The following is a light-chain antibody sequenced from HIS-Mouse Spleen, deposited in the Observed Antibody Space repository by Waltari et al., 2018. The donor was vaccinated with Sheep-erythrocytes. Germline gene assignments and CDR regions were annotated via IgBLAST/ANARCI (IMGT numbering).Light chain of an antibody. J-gene: IGLJ1*01. V-gene: IGLV2-11*01. CDR3: CSYAGSYNHV. CDR2: DVS. Sequence: QSALTQPRSVSGSPGQSVTISCTGTSSDVGGYNYVSWYQQHPGKAPKLMIYDVSSRPSGVLDRFSGSRSGNPASLTISGLQAEDEADYYCCSYAGSYNHVFATGTKVTVL. CDR1: SSDVGGYNY.